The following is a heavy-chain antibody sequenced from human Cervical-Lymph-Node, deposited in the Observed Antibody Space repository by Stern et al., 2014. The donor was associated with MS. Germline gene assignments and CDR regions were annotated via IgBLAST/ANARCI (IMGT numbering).Heavy chain of an antibody. CDR3: ARSIAAKDWFDP. D-gene: IGHD6-6*01. CDR1: GGTFSRYA. CDR2: VSPIFGTA. Sequence: VQLVQSGAEVKKPGSSVKVSCKASGGTFSRYAISWVRQAHGQGLEWMGGVSPIFGTANYAQKFQGRVTITADESTSTAYMELSSLRSEDTAVYYCARSIAAKDWFDPWGQGTLVTVSS. J-gene: IGHJ5*02. V-gene: IGHV1-69*01.